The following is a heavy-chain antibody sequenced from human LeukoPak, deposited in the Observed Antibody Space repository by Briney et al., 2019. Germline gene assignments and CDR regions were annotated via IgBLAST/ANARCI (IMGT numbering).Heavy chain of an antibody. D-gene: IGHD2-2*01. CDR1: VGSFSGYY. J-gene: IGHJ4*02. V-gene: IGHV4-34*01. Sequence: SETLSLTCAVYVGSFSGYYWGWMRQPPGKGREWIGSIYRGGTTHYNPSLKSRVTLSVDTSKNQFSLKLNSVTAADTAVYYCARHGPYCSSTSCYFIVWGQGTLVTVSS. CDR2: IYRGGTT. CDR3: ARHGPYCSSTSCYFIV.